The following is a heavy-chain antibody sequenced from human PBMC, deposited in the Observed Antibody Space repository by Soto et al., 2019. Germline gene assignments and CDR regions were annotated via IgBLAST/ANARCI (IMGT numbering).Heavy chain of an antibody. Sequence: SVKVSCKASGGTFSSYAISWVRQAPGQGLEWMGGIIPIFGTANYAQKFQGRVTITADKSTSTAYMELSSLRSEDTAVYYCARGIQLWYYKTRYYYYGMDVWGQGNTVTVSS. CDR2: IIPIFGTA. V-gene: IGHV1-69*06. D-gene: IGHD5-18*01. J-gene: IGHJ6*02. CDR3: ARGIQLWYYKTRYYYYGMDV. CDR1: GGTFSSYA.